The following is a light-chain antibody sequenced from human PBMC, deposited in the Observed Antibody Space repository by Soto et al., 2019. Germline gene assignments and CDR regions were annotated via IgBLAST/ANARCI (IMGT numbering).Light chain of an antibody. CDR1: SSDVGGYNY. V-gene: IGLV2-14*01. Sequence: QSALTQPPSVSGSPGQSITISCTGTSSDVGGYNYVSWYQQHPGKAPKLMIYEVSNRPSGVSNRFSGSKSGNTASLTISGLQAEDEADYYCSSYTSSSTVVFGGGTKLTV. CDR3: SSYTSSSTVV. CDR2: EVS. J-gene: IGLJ2*01.